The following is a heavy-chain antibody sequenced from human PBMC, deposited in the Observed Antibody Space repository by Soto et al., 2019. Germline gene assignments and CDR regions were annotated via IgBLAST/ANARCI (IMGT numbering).Heavy chain of an antibody. Sequence: LSLTCTVSGGSISSYYWSWIRQPPGKGLEWIGYIYYSGSTNYNPSLKSRVTISVDTSKNQFSLKLSSVTAADTAVYYCARDKYYGSGSYYLSLGNYYGMDVWGQGTTVTVSS. V-gene: IGHV4-59*01. CDR3: ARDKYYGSGSYYLSLGNYYGMDV. CDR1: GGSISSYY. CDR2: IYYSGST. D-gene: IGHD3-10*01. J-gene: IGHJ6*02.